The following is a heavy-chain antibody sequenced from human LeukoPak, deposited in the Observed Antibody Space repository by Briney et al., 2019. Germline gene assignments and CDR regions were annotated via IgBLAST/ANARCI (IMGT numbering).Heavy chain of an antibody. CDR2: IIPIFGTA. V-gene: IGHV1-69*13. CDR3: ARVRYSPDYYGMDV. D-gene: IGHD2-15*01. CDR1: GGTFSSFA. Sequence: ASVKVSCKASGGTFSSFAISWVRQAPGQGLEWMGGIIPIFGTANYAQKFQGRVTITADESTSTAYMELSSLRSEDTAVYYCARVRYSPDYYGMDVWGQGTTVTVSS. J-gene: IGHJ6*02.